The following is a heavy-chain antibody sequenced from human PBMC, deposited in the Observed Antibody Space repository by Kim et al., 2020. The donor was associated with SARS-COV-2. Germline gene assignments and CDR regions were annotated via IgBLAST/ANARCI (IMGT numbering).Heavy chain of an antibody. CDR1: GFTFSNSA. J-gene: IGHJ5*02. Sequence: SVKVSCKASGFTFSNSAVQWVRQARGQRLEWIGWIVVGSGNTDYAERFRERVSITRDMSTSTAYMELSRLRSQDTAVYYCATNGPGIRRGKLDPWGQGTLVTVSS. CDR3: ATNGPGIRRGKLDP. CDR2: IVVGSGNT. V-gene: IGHV1-58*01. D-gene: IGHD1-1*01.